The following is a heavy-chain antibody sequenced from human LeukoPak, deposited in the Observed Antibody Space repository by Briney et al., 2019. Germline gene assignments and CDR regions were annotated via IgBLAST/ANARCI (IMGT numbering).Heavy chain of an antibody. J-gene: IGHJ4*02. D-gene: IGHD5-12*01. Sequence: PGRSLRLSCAASGFTFDDYAMHWVRHAPGKGLEWVSGISWNSGSIGYADSVKGRFTISRDNAKNSLYLQMNSLRAEDTALYYCAKGLVATIHPYYFDYWGQGTLVTVSS. CDR1: GFTFDDYA. V-gene: IGHV3-9*01. CDR3: AKGLVATIHPYYFDY. CDR2: ISWNSGSI.